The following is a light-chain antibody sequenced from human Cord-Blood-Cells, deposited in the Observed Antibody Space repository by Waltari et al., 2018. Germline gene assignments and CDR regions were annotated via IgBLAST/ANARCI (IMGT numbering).Light chain of an antibody. J-gene: IGKJ2*01. CDR1: QSISSW. CDR3: QQYNSYPYT. Sequence: DIQMTQSPSTLSASVGDRVNITCRASQSISSWLAWYQQKPGKAPKLLIYDGSSLESGVPSRFSGSGSGTEFTLTISSLQPDDFATYYCQQYNSYPYTFGQGTKLEIK. CDR2: DGS. V-gene: IGKV1-5*01.